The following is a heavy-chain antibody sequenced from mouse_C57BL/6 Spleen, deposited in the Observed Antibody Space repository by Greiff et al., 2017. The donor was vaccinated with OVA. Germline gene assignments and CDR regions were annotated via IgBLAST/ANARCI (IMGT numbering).Heavy chain of an antibody. D-gene: IGHD1-1*01. Sequence: QVQLQQSGTELVQPGASVKLSCKASGYTFTSYWMHWVKQRPGQGLEWIGNINPSNGGTNYNEKFKSKATLTVDKSSSTAYMQLSSLTSEDSAVYYCARSAYYYGSSYGYFDVWGTGTTVTVSS. CDR3: ARSAYYYGSSYGYFDV. CDR1: GYTFTSYW. CDR2: INPSNGGT. J-gene: IGHJ1*03. V-gene: IGHV1-53*01.